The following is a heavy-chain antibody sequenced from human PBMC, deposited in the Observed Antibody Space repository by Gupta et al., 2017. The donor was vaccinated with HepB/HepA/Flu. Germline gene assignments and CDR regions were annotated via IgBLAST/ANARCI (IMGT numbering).Heavy chain of an antibody. V-gene: IGHV4-4*07. CDR2: IYTSGCT. CDR3: ARGGGYCSSTSCSYGYYYMDV. J-gene: IGHJ6*03. D-gene: IGHD2-2*01. Sequence: QVHLQESGPGLVKPSETPSLTCSVAGGSISSYYWSWTRQPAGKGLEWIGRIYTSGCTNYNPSLKSRVTMSVDTSKNQFSLKLSSVTAADTAVYYCARGGGYCSSTSCSYGYYYMDVWGKGTTVTVSS. CDR1: GGSISSYY.